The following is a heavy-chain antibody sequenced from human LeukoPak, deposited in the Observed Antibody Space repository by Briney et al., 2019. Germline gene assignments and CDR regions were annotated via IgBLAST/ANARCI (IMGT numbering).Heavy chain of an antibody. CDR3: ARVRDYDILTGYVFEDYYYYMDV. J-gene: IGHJ6*03. CDR1: GGSISSSSYY. CDR2: TYYSGST. V-gene: IGHV4-39*07. Sequence: SETLSLTCTVSGGSISSSSYYWGWIRQPPGKGLEWIGSTYYSGSTYYNPSLKSRVTISVDTSKNQFSLKLSSVTAADTAVYYCARVRDYDILTGYVFEDYYYYMDVWGKGTTVTVSS. D-gene: IGHD3-9*01.